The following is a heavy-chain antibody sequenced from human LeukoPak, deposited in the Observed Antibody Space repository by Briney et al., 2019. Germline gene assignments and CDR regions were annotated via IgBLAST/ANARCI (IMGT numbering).Heavy chain of an antibody. Sequence: TGGSLRLSCAASGFTFSSYWMSWVRQAPGKGLEWVANIKQDGSEKYYVDSVKGRFTISRDNAKNSLYLQMNSLRAEDTAVYYCARDKNCSGGSCYSLDYYYYYMDVWGKGTTVTVSS. V-gene: IGHV3-7*01. CDR3: ARDKNCSGGSCYSLDYYYYYMDV. J-gene: IGHJ6*03. CDR2: IKQDGSEK. D-gene: IGHD2-15*01. CDR1: GFTFSSYW.